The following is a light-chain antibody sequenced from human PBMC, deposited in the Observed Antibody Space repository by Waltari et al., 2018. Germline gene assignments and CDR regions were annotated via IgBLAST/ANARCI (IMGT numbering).Light chain of an antibody. Sequence: IVLPQYPRTLSLSPGERATLSCRASQTVSRALAWYQQKPDQAPRLLIYAASSRATGIPDRFSGGGSGTDFSLTISRLEPEDFAVYYCQHYVTLPATFGQGTKVAF. CDR2: AAS. J-gene: IGKJ1*01. CDR1: QTVSRA. CDR3: QHYVTLPAT. V-gene: IGKV3-20*01.